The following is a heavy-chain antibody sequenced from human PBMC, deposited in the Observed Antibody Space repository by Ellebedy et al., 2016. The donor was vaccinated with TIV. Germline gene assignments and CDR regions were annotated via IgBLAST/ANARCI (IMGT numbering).Heavy chain of an antibody. V-gene: IGHV3-23*01. CDR3: ARDNYYNAFDI. CDR2: ISGSGGST. D-gene: IGHD3-10*01. J-gene: IGHJ3*02. Sequence: GESLKISXAASGFTFSSYAMSWVRQAPGKGLEWVSAISGSGGSTYYADSVKGRFTISRDNSKNTLYLQMNSLRAEDTAVYYCARDNYYNAFDIWGQGTMVTVSS. CDR1: GFTFSSYA.